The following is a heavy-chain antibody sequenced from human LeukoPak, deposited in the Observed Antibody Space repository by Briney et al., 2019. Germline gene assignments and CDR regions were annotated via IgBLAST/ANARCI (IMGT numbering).Heavy chain of an antibody. CDR2: IYSVGST. CDR3: AGSLAYCGGDCRLGDY. J-gene: IGHJ4*02. V-gene: IGHV3-66*01. D-gene: IGHD2-21*02. Sequence: GGSLRLSCAASGFTVSANYMTWVRQAPGKGLEWVSVIYSVGSTYYADSVKGRFTISRDNSKNTLYLQMSNLRSEDTAMYYCAGSLAYCGGDCRLGDYWGQGALVTVSS. CDR1: GFTVSANY.